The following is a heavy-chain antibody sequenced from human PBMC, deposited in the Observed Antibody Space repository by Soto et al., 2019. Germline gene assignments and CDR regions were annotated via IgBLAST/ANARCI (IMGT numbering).Heavy chain of an antibody. D-gene: IGHD1-26*01. J-gene: IGHJ6*02. CDR2: IDDSGVGT. CDR1: GFTFSTYA. Sequence: EVQLLESGGGLVQPGGSLRLSCAASGFTFSTYAMTWVRQAPGKGLEWVSGIDDSGVGTYYADSVKGRLTISRDNSKNTLYLQMGSRRAEDTAIYYCVKGQSSTWSQTGGMDVWGQGTTVTVSS. CDR3: VKGQSSTWSQTGGMDV. V-gene: IGHV3-23*01.